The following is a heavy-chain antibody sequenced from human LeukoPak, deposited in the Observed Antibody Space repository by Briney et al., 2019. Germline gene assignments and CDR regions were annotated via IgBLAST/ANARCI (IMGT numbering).Heavy chain of an antibody. CDR1: GYSISSGYY. CDR3: ARLPAPLPH. V-gene: IGHV4-38-2*01. J-gene: IGHJ4*02. D-gene: IGHD2-21*01. CDR2: IYYSGST. Sequence: PSETLSLTCAVSGYSISSGYYWSWIRQPPGKGLEWIGYIYYSGSTNYNPSLKSRVTISVDTSKNQFSLKLSSVTAAGTAVYYCARLPAPLPHWGQGTLVTVSS.